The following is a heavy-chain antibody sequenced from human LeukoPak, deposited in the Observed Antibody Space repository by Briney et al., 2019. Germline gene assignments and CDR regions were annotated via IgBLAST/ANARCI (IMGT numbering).Heavy chain of an antibody. CDR1: GFTFDDYA. CDR3: AKSTNYDILTEFDY. CDR2: ISWNSGSI. V-gene: IGHV3-9*01. Sequence: GGSLRLSCAASGFTFDDYAMHWVRQAPGKGLEWVSGISWNSGSIGYADSVKGRCTISRDNAKNSLYLQMNSLRAEDTALYYCAKSTNYDILTEFDYWGQGTLVTVSS. D-gene: IGHD3-9*01. J-gene: IGHJ4*02.